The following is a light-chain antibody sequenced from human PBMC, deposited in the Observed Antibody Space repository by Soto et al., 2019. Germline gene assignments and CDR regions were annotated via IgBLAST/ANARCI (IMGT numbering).Light chain of an antibody. V-gene: IGKV3-20*01. CDR3: QHYGGSFI. J-gene: IGKJ3*01. CDR2: NTS. Sequence: EIVLTQSPGTLSLSPGEGATGSCRVSQSINSKSLVWYQRKFGQAPRLLIYNTSSRATGIPDRFSGSGSGTDFTLSITRLEPEDFAVYYCQHYGGSFIFGPGTKVDFK. CDR1: QSINSKS.